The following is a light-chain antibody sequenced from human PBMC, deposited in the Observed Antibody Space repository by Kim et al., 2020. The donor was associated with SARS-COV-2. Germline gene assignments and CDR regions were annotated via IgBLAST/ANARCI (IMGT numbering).Light chain of an antibody. J-gene: IGLJ3*02. CDR2: EDN. CDR1: SGSIANTY. V-gene: IGLV6-57*01. CDR3: QSHDGSPWV. Sequence: GKTVTISCTRSSGSIANTYVQWYQQLPGSSPTIVIYEDNRRPSGVPDRFSASIDSSSNSASLTSSGLKTEDEADYYCQSHDGSPWVFGGGTQLTVL.